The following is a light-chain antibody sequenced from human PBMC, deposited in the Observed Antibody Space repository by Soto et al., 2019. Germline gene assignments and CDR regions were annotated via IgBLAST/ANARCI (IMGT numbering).Light chain of an antibody. CDR1: NSNIGSNT. CDR3: AAWDDNLNGFV. J-gene: IGLJ1*01. Sequence: QSVLTQPPSASGTPGQSVTISCSGGNSNIGSNTVNWYQQLPGTAPKLLIYSNNQRPSGVPDRFSGSKSGTSASLAISGLQSEDEADYHCAAWDDNLNGFVFGTGTKVTVL. CDR2: SNN. V-gene: IGLV1-44*01.